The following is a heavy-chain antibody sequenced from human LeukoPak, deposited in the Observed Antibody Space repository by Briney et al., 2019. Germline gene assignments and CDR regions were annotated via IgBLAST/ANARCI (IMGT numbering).Heavy chain of an antibody. J-gene: IGHJ4*02. Sequence: SETLSLTCTVSGGSISSYYWSWIRQPPGKGLEWIGYLYDSGSTNYNPSLKSRVTISLGTSKNQFSLRLSSVTAADTAVYYCTYSGSNYPDYWGQGTLVIVSS. V-gene: IGHV4-59*12. CDR3: TYSGSNYPDY. D-gene: IGHD1-26*01. CDR1: GGSISSYY. CDR2: LYDSGST.